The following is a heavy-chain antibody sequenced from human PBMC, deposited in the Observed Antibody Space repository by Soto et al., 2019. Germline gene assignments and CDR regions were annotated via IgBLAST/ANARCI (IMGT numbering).Heavy chain of an antibody. CDR2: IYYSGST. CDR1: GGSSSSYY. J-gene: IGHJ6*03. Sequence: SETLSLTCTFSGGSSSSYYWILIRQPPGKGLEWIGYIYYSGSTNYNPSLKSRVTISVDTSKNQFSLKLSSVTAADTAVYYCAGSNWNTYYYYYYMDVWGKGTTVTVSS. D-gene: IGHD1-1*01. V-gene: IGHV4-59*01. CDR3: AGSNWNTYYYYYYMDV.